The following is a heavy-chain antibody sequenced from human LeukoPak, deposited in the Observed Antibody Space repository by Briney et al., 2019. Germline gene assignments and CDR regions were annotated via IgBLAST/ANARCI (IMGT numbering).Heavy chain of an antibody. CDR1: GYSFTTYW. CDR2: IYPGDSDT. Sequence: GGSLKISFRGFGYSFTTYWIGWVRQMPGKGLEWMGIIYPGDSDTRYSPSFQGQVTMSADKSINTAYLQWSSLKASDTAMYYCARRQGCSSTSCPPDSWGQGTLVTVSS. J-gene: IGHJ4*02. CDR3: ARRQGCSSTSCPPDS. V-gene: IGHV5-51*01. D-gene: IGHD2-2*01.